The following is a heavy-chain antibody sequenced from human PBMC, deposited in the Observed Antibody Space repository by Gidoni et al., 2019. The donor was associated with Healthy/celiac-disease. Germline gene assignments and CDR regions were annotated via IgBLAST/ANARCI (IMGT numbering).Heavy chain of an antibody. CDR1: GFTFSSYS. CDR2: ISSSSIYI. Sequence: EVQLVESGGGLVKPGGSLRLSGAASGFTFSSYSMNWVRQAPGKGLEWVSSISSSSIYIYYADSVKGRFTISRDNAKNSLYLQMNSLRAEDTAVYYCARGDYGDYYGMDVWGQGTTVTVSS. D-gene: IGHD4-17*01. CDR3: ARGDYGDYYGMDV. V-gene: IGHV3-21*01. J-gene: IGHJ6*02.